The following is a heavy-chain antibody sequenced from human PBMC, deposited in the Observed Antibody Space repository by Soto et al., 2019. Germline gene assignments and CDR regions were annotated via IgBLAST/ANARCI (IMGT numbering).Heavy chain of an antibody. J-gene: IGHJ4*02. D-gene: IGHD6-6*01. V-gene: IGHV1-2*02. CDR2: INPKTGST. CDR3: ARTPESAHHDY. Sequence: QGQLVQSGAEVNMPWASVKVACKASGYTFTDYYVHGVRQAPGQGLEWVAWINPKTGSTHYAQKFQGRVTMTRDTSINTAYMEVTSLTSDDTAVYYCARTPESAHHDYWGQGTLVTVSS. CDR1: GYTFTDYY.